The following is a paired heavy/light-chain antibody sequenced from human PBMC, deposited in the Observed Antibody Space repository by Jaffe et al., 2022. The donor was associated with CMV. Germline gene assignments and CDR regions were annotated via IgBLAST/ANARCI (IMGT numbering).Heavy chain of an antibody. D-gene: IGHD3-10*01. J-gene: IGHJ3*02. V-gene: IGHV2-26*01. CDR1: GFSLTNTKMG. CDR2: FFPNDEK. Sequence: QVTLKESGPVLVKPTETLTLTCTVSGFSLTNTKMGVSWIRQPPGKALEWLAHFFPNDEKSYSTSLKSRLTISTDTSKSQVLLTLTNVDPVDTATYYCTRTLWTPFDAFDIWGQGTMVTVSS. CDR3: TRTLWTPFDAFDI.
Light chain of an antibody. CDR3: NSRDSSGHHMV. V-gene: IGLV3-19*01. CDR1: SLRSFH. Sequence: SSELTQDPAVSVALGQTVRITCQGDSLRSFHASWYQQKPGQAPVLVFYGENNRPSGIPDRFSGSSSGNTASLTITGAQAEDEADYYCNSRDSSGHHMVFGGGTKLTVL. J-gene: IGLJ2*01. CDR2: GEN.